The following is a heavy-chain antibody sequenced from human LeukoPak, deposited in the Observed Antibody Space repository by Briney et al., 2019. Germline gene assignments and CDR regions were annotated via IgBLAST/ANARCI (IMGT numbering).Heavy chain of an antibody. V-gene: IGHV1-69*01. CDR1: GGTFSSYA. D-gene: IGHD3-10*01. J-gene: IGHJ5*02. CDR3: ARGGAYIWFGELNWFDP. Sequence: GFSVKVSCKASGGTFSSYAISWVRQAPGQGLEWMGGIIPIFGTANYAQKFQGRVTITADESTSTAYMELSSLRSEDTAVYYCARGGAYIWFGELNWFDPWGQGTLVTVSS. CDR2: IIPIFGTA.